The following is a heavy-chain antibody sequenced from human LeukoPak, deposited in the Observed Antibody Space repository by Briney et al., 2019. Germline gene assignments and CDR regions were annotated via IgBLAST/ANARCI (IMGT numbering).Heavy chain of an antibody. J-gene: IGHJ4*02. D-gene: IGHD1-1*01. CDR3: AIDTHAVSTGSFDY. CDR2: ISAYNGNT. V-gene: IGHV1-18*01. CDR1: GYTFTSYG. Sequence: VASVKVSCKASGYTFTSYGISWVRQAPGQGLEWMGWISAYNGNTNYAQKLQGRVTMTEDTSTDTAYMELRSLRFDDTAVYYCAIDTHAVSTGSFDYWGQGSLVAVSS.